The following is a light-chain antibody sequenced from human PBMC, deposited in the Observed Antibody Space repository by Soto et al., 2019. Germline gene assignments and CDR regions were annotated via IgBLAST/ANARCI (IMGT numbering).Light chain of an antibody. CDR1: QSLLHSDGKTY. CDR3: LQSIQAPLT. V-gene: IGKV2D-29*02. CDR2: EVS. Sequence: IVMTQTPLSLSVSPGQPASISCKSSQSLLHSDGKTYMYWYLQKPGQSPQLLIYEVSNRFSGVPARFSGRWSETDFKPKISRVEAEDVGVYYCLQSIQAPLTFRAGTKVDIK. J-gene: IGKJ4*01.